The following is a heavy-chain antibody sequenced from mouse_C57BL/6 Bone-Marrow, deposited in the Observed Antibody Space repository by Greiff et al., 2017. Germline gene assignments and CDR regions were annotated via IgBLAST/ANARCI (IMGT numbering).Heavy chain of an antibody. J-gene: IGHJ2*01. V-gene: IGHV6-3*01. CDR1: GFTFSNYW. Sequence: EVKLVESGGGLVQPGGSMKLSCVASGFTFSNYWMNWVRQSPEKGLEWVAQIRLKSDNYATHYAESVKGRFTISRDDSKSSVYLQMNNLRAEDTGIYYCTVDSRGDYWGQGTTLTVSS. CDR2: IRLKSDNYAT. CDR3: TVDSRGDY.